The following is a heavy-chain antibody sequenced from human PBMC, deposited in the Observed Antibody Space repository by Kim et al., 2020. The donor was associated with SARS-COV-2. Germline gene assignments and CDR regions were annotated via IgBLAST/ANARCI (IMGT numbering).Heavy chain of an antibody. CDR1: GFTFSSYA. Sequence: GGSLRLSCAASGFTFSSYAMHWVRQAPGKGLEWVAVISYDGSNKYYADSVKGRFTISRDNSKNTLYLQMNSLRAEDTAVYYCARDHYYDSSGYSTGGYWGQGTLVTVSS. CDR3: ARDHYYDSSGYSTGGY. CDR2: ISYDGSNK. J-gene: IGHJ4*02. D-gene: IGHD3-22*01. V-gene: IGHV3-30*04.